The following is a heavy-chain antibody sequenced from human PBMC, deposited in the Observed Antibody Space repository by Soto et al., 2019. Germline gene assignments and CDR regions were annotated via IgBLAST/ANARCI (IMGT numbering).Heavy chain of an antibody. V-gene: IGHV4-59*01. D-gene: IGHD2-2*01. CDR1: GGSINSYY. CDR2: IYYSGGT. J-gene: IGHJ5*02. CDR3: ARGGSSAWHNWFDP. Sequence: QLLESGPGLVKASETLTLTCTVSGGSINSYYWSWIRQPPGKGLEWIGYIYYSGGTNYNPSPSLKSRVTISVDTSKNQFSLNLSSVTAADTAVYYCARGGSSAWHNWFDPWGQGTLVTVSS.